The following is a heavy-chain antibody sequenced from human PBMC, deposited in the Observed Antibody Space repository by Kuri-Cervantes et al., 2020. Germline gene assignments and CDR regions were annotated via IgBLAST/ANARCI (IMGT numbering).Heavy chain of an antibody. D-gene: IGHD5-18*01. CDR1: GFTFSGSA. V-gene: IGHV3-72*01. CDR3: ARDYQSWYWGGYSYAVDY. CDR2: IRSKANSYTT. J-gene: IGHJ4*02. Sequence: GGSLRLSCAASGFTFSGSAMHWVRQASGKGLEWVGRIRSKANSYTTEYAASVKGRFTISRDDSKNSLYLQMNSLRAEDTAVYYCARDYQSWYWGGYSYAVDYWGQGTLVTVSS.